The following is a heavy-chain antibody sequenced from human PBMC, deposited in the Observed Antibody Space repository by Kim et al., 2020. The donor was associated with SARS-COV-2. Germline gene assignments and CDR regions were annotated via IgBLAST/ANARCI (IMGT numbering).Heavy chain of an antibody. Sequence: YAGPVKGRVTISKDDSKNTLYLQMNSMITEDTAVYYCSTVVVTASTTYDDWGQGTLVTVSS. V-gene: IGHV3-15*01. CDR3: STVVVTASTTYDD. J-gene: IGHJ4*02. D-gene: IGHD2-21*02.